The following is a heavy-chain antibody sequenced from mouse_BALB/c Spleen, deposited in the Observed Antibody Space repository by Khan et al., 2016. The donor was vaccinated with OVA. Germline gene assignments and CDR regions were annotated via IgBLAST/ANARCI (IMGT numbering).Heavy chain of an antibody. J-gene: IGHJ4*01. CDR2: IYPGSGNT. CDR1: GYTFTNYW. CDR3: ARPFYYGSRYDTMDS. D-gene: IGHD1-1*01. Sequence: QVQLQQSGAELVRPGTSVKMSCKAAGYTFTNYWIGWVKQRPGHGLEWIGDIYPGSGNTNYNEKFRGKATLTADTSSRTAYMQLSSLTSEDSAIYYCARPFYYGSRYDTMDSWGQGTSVTVSS. V-gene: IGHV1-63*02.